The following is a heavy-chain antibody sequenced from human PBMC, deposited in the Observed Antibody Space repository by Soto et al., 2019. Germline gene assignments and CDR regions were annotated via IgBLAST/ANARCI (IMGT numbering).Heavy chain of an antibody. D-gene: IGHD3-9*01. CDR3: ARDYFAFES. V-gene: IGHV4-4*02. Sequence: SETLCLTCDVSSVSITRSNWWTWVRQPPGKGLEWLGKISHSGTVNYNATLRSRVTISVDKPKNQLSLKLMSVTAADTAVYYSARDYFAFESWCPGILVT. CDR2: ISHSGTV. CDR1: SVSITRSNW. J-gene: IGHJ5*01.